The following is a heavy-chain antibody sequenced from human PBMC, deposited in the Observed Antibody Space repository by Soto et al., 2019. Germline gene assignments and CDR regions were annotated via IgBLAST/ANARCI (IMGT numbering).Heavy chain of an antibody. CDR3: ARIQDYVWGSYPFDV. V-gene: IGHV2-26*01. Sequence: SGPTLVNPTETRTLTCTVSAFSLNDARLGVSWIRQPPGRALEWLAHIFSNDEKSYSTSLYNRLTISKDTSKSQVVLTMTNMGPVDTATYFCARIQDYVWGSYPFDVWGQGSLVPVCS. J-gene: IGHJ4*02. D-gene: IGHD3-16*02. CDR1: AFSLNDARLG. CDR2: IFSNDEK.